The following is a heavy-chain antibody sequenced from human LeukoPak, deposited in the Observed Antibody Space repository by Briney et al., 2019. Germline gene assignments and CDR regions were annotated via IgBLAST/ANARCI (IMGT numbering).Heavy chain of an antibody. D-gene: IGHD6-19*01. Sequence: GGSLRLSCVASGCTVREYHMSWIRQAPGTGLDLVSAIFGSSTHHADSVKGRFTISRDNFKKSLNLQMNSLRAEDSAIYYCTRDEPGSSWFNWPQGPRVSVST. CDR2: IFGSST. J-gene: IGHJ4*02. CDR1: GCTVREYH. V-gene: IGHV3-23*01. CDR3: TRDEPGSSWFN.